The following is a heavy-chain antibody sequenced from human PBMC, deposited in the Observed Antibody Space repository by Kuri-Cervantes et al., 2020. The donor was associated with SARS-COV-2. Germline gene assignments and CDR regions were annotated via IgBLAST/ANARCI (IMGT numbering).Heavy chain of an antibody. D-gene: IGHD1-26*01. CDR1: GFTFGDYA. J-gene: IGHJ5*02. Sequence: GGSLRLSCIASGFTFGDYAMSWFRQAPGKGLEWVGFIRSKAYGGTTEYAASVKGRFTISRDNAKNSLYLQRNSLRAADTAGYYGARGGRVGATTAGNWFDPWGQGTLVTVSS. CDR3: ARGGRVGATTAGNWFDP. CDR2: IRSKAYGGTT. V-gene: IGHV3-49*03.